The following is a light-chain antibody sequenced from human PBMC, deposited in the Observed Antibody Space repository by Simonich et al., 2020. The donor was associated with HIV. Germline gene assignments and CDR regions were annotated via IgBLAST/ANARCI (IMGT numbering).Light chain of an antibody. CDR3: QSYDSSVSGPVV. V-gene: IGLV1-40*01. CDR2: GNS. Sequence: QSVLTQPPSVSGAPGQRVTISCTGNSSNIGAGYDVHWYQQLPGTAPKVLIYGNSNRPSGVPDRFSGSKSGTSASLAITGLQAEDEADYYCQSYDSSVSGPVVFGGGTKLTVL. CDR1: SSNIGAGYD. J-gene: IGLJ2*01.